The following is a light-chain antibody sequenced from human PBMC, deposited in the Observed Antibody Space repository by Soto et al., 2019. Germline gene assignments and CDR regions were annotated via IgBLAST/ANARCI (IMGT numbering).Light chain of an antibody. CDR2: EVT. CDR3: SSYAGSDNLI. Sequence: QSALTQPPSASGSPGQSATISCTGTSSDVGGYNYVSWYQQHPGKAPKLMIYEVTKRPSGVPDRFSGSKSVNSASLTVSGLQAEDEADYYCSSYAGSDNLIFGGGTKLTVL. J-gene: IGLJ2*01. V-gene: IGLV2-8*01. CDR1: SSDVGGYNY.